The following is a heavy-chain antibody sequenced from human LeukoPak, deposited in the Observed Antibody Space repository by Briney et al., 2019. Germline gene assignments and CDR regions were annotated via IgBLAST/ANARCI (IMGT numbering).Heavy chain of an antibody. D-gene: IGHD3-16*01. Sequence: PSETLSLTCSVSGGSISSHYWSWIRQPPGKGLVWIGYIDYSGSTKYNPSLKSRVTISVDTSKNLFSLKLGSVTAAGTAVYYCARDQGGYNWFDPWGQGTLVTVSS. J-gene: IGHJ5*02. CDR1: GGSISSHY. CDR3: ARDQGGYNWFDP. CDR2: IDYSGST. V-gene: IGHV4-59*11.